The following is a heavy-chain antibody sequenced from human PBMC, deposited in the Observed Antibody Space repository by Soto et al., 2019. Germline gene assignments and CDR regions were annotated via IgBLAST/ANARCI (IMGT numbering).Heavy chain of an antibody. CDR2: ISGYNGNT. Sequence: QVPLVESGAEVKKPGASVKVSCKASGYTFTNYGISWVRQAPGQGLEWMGWISGYNGNTKYAQKFQGRVTMTTDTLSNTAYMDLRSLRSDDTAVYYCARDREYYYDSSGNYYYHYGMDVWGQGTTVTVS. V-gene: IGHV1-18*04. CDR3: ARDREYYYDSSGNYYYHYGMDV. D-gene: IGHD3-22*01. CDR1: GYTFTNYG. J-gene: IGHJ6*02.